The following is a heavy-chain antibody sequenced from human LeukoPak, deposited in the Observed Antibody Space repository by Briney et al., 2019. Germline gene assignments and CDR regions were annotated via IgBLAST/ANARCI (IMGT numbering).Heavy chain of an antibody. V-gene: IGHV1-69*04. CDR1: GGTFSSYT. D-gene: IGHD6-6*01. CDR2: IIPILGIA. CDR3: AREEAARAYNWFDP. Sequence: SVKVSCKASGGTFSSYTISWVRQAPGQGLEWMGRIIPILGIANYAQKIQGRVTITADKSTSTAYMELSSLRSEDTAVYYCAREEAARAYNWFDPWGQGTLVTVSS. J-gene: IGHJ5*02.